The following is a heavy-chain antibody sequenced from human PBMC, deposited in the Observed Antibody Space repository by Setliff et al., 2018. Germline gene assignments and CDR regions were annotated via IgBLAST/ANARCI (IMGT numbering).Heavy chain of an antibody. Sequence: ASVKVSCKASGYTFTSYGFSWVRQAPGQGLEWMGWINPSSGKTGYALNFQGRVTMTKNTSIATAYMDLSGLMSEDTAVYYCATGPINNDVWGRGTPVTVS. V-gene: IGHV1-8*02. CDR3: ATGPINNDV. CDR1: GYTFTSYG. CDR2: INPSSGKT. J-gene: IGHJ2*01.